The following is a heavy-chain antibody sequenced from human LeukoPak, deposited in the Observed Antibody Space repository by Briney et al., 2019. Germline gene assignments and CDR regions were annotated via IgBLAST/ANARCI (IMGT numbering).Heavy chain of an antibody. Sequence: ASVKVSCKASGYTFTSYGISWVRQATGQGLEWMGWMNPNSGNTGYAQNFQGRVTITRNTSITTAYMELSSLRSEDTAVYYCARGGFPAAGQDYWGQGTLVTVSS. CDR3: ARGGFPAAGQDY. J-gene: IGHJ4*02. CDR1: GYTFTSYG. V-gene: IGHV1-8*03. D-gene: IGHD6-13*01. CDR2: MNPNSGNT.